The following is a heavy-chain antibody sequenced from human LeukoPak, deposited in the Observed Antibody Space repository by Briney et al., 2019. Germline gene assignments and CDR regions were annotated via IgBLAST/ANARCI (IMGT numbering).Heavy chain of an antibody. CDR1: GYTFTSYG. J-gene: IGHJ5*02. D-gene: IGHD3-22*01. CDR2: ISTYNADT. V-gene: IGHV1-18*01. CDR3: AISMPTYYYDSSAGDWFDP. Sequence: ASVKVSCKASGYTFTSYGISWVRQAPGQGLEWMGWISTYNADTDYAQKFQGRVTITADKSTSTAYMELSSLRSEDTAVYYCAISMPTYYYDSSAGDWFDPWGQGTLVTVSS.